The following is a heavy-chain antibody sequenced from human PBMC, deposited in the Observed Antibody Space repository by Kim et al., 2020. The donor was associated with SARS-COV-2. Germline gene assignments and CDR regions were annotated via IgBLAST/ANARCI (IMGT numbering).Heavy chain of an antibody. Sequence: SGKGRFTISRDKAKNSLYLQMNSLRDEDTAVYYCARVQYSSSPNMDYWGQGTLVTVSS. D-gene: IGHD6-6*01. CDR3: ARVQYSSSPNMDY. J-gene: IGHJ4*02. V-gene: IGHV3-48*02.